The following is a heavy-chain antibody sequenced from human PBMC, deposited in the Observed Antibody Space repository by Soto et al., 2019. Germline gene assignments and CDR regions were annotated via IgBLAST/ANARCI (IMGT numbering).Heavy chain of an antibody. CDR1: GFSLSSYG. D-gene: IGHD3-10*01. CDR3: AKNPSPELLWFGEAGYFQH. J-gene: IGHJ1*01. Sequence: GGSLGLSCAASGFSLSSYGMHWVRQAPGKGLEWVSAIRGGGGSTYYADSVKGRFTISRDNSKNTLYLQMNSLRAEDTAVYYCAKNPSPELLWFGEAGYFQHWGQGTLVTVSS. V-gene: IGHV3-23*01. CDR2: IRGGGGST.